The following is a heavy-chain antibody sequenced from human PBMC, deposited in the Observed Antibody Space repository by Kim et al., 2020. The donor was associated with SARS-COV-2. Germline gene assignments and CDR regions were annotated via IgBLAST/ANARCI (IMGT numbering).Heavy chain of an antibody. CDR2: ISSSGSTI. V-gene: IGHV3-48*03. D-gene: IGHD5-18*01. Sequence: GGSLRLSCAASGFTFSSYEMNWVRQAPGKGLEWVSYISSSGSTIYYADSVKGRFTISRDNAKNSLYLQMNSLRAEDTAVYYCARGPYQYSYGPFDYWGQGTLVTVSS. J-gene: IGHJ4*02. CDR3: ARGPYQYSYGPFDY. CDR1: GFTFSSYE.